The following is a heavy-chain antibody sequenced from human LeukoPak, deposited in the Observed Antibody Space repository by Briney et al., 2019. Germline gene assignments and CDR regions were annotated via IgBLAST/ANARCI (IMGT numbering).Heavy chain of an antibody. D-gene: IGHD7-27*01. J-gene: IGHJ6*02. CDR2: ISYDGSNK. Sequence: GRSPRLSCAASGFTFSSYAMHWVRQAPGKGLEWVAVISYDGSNKYYADSVKGRFTISRDNSKNTLYLQMNSLRAEDTAVYYCARGTGDWYYYYYGMDVWGQGTTVTVSS. CDR1: GFTFSSYA. CDR3: ARGTGDWYYYYYGMDV. V-gene: IGHV3-30-3*01.